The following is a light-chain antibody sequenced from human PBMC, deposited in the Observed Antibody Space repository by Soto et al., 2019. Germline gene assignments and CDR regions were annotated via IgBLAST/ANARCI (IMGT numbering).Light chain of an antibody. V-gene: IGKV3-15*01. CDR2: DAS. Sequence: EIVMTQSPATLSVSPGERATLSCRASQSVNSNLAWYQQKPGQAPSLLIYDASPSATGIPARFSGSGSGTAFTITISSLQSEDFAVYYCQQYNNWPPYTFGPGTKLDIK. CDR3: QQYNNWPPYT. J-gene: IGKJ2*01. CDR1: QSVNSN.